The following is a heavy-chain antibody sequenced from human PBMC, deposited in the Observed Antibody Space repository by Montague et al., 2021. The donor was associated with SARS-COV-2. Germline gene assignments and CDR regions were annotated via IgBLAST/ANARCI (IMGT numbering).Heavy chain of an antibody. D-gene: IGHD3-3*01. J-gene: IGHJ6*02. CDR2: IYYSGTT. Sequence: SETLSLTCTVSGGSISSYFWSWIRQPPGKGLEWVGSIYYSGTTNXSPSLKSRATISVDTSKNQFSLKLSSVTAADTAVYYCARVVRYYDFWSGYTEYYYYGMDVWGQGTTVTVSS. CDR1: GGSISSYF. V-gene: IGHV4-59*01. CDR3: ARVVRYYDFWSGYTEYYYYGMDV.